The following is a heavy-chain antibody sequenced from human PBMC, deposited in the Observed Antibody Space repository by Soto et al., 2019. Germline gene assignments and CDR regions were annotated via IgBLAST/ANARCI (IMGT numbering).Heavy chain of an antibody. CDR1: GDSASSASYH. J-gene: IGHJ4*02. CDR2: MFYRGSS. V-gene: IGHV4-31*03. D-gene: IGHD4-17*01. CDR3: ARGTYGDNSVWAY. Sequence: KPSETLSLTCTVSGDSASSASYHWSWIRQVPGKNLEWIGYMFYRGSSYYNPSLKSRVSISLDPSKNQLSLNLNSVTAADTAVYYCARGTYGDNSVWAYWGQGVLVTVSS.